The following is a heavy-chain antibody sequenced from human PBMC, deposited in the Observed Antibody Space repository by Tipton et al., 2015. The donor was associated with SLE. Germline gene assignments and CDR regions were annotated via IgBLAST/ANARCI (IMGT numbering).Heavy chain of an antibody. CDR1: GDSASSNIGT. J-gene: IGHJ3*02. D-gene: IGHD1-1*01. Sequence: GLVKPSQTLSLTCAISGDSASSNIGTWNWIRQSPSSGLEWLGRTYYRSKWYNDYAVSVKSRITINPDTSKNQFSLQLNSVTPEDTAVYYCARELGATGDAFDIWGQGTLVTVSS. CDR3: ARELGATGDAFDI. V-gene: IGHV6-1*01. CDR2: TYYRSKWYN.